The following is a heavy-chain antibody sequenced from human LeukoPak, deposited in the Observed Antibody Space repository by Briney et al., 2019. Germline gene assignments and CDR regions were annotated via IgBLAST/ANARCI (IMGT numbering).Heavy chain of an antibody. CDR1: GFTFSSYA. Sequence: PGRSLRLSCAASGFTFSSYAMHWVRQAPGKGLQWVAVISYDGSNKYYADSVKGRFTISRDNSKNTLYLQMNSLRAEDTAVYYCARDTFSLVGATPAEYFQHWGQGTLVTVSS. CDR3: ARDTFSLVGATPAEYFQH. V-gene: IGHV3-30-3*01. J-gene: IGHJ1*01. D-gene: IGHD1-26*01. CDR2: ISYDGSNK.